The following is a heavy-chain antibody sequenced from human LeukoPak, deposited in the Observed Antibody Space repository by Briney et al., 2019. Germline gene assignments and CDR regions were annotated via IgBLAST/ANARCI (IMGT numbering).Heavy chain of an antibody. D-gene: IGHD2-2*01. CDR1: GFTFSSYW. Sequence: VGSLRLSCAASGFTFSSYWMHWVRQAPGKGLVWVSRINSDASSRSYADSVKGRFTISRDNAKNTLYLQMNTVRAEDTAVYYCARSSSASRHYFDDWGQGTLVTVSS. V-gene: IGHV3-74*01. CDR2: INSDASSR. J-gene: IGHJ4*02. CDR3: ARSSSASRHYFDD.